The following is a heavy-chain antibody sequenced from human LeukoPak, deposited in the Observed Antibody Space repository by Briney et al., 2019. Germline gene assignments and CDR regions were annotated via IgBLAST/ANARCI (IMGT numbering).Heavy chain of an antibody. CDR2: INPHSGGT. Sequence: ASVKVSCKASGYTFTGYSMHWVRQAPGQGLEWMGWINPHSGGTNSAQKFQGRVTMTRDTSISTAYMELSRLRSDDTAVYYCARERDNRYCSSISCYAFDYWGQGTLVTVSS. D-gene: IGHD2-2*01. CDR1: GYTFTGYS. CDR3: ARERDNRYCSSISCYAFDY. V-gene: IGHV1-2*02. J-gene: IGHJ4*02.